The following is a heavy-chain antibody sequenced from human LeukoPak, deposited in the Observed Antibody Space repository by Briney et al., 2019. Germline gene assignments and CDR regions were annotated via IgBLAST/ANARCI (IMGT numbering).Heavy chain of an antibody. CDR2: INPNSGGT. V-gene: IGHV1-2*02. J-gene: IGHJ5*02. CDR1: GYTFTSYG. D-gene: IGHD3-10*01. Sequence: GASVKVSCKASGYTFTSYGISWVRQAPGQGLEWMGWINPNSGGTNYAQKFQGRVTMTRDTSISTAYMELSRLRSDDTAVYYCARDRVFLWFGPEPNNWFDPWGQGTLVTVSS. CDR3: ARDRVFLWFGPEPNNWFDP.